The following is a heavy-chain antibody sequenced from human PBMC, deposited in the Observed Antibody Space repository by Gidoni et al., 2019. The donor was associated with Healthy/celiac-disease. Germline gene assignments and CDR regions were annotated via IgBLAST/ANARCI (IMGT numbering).Heavy chain of an antibody. D-gene: IGHD4-17*01. Sequence: QVQLVQSGAEVKKPGASLKVSCKASVYTITSYGISWGRQDPGQGLQWMGWIRAYNGNANYAEKLQGRVTMTTDTSTRTAYMGLRSRRSDDTAVYYCARGRDYGDYFDYWGQGTLVTVSS. J-gene: IGHJ4*02. V-gene: IGHV1-18*01. CDR2: IRAYNGNA. CDR3: ARGRDYGDYFDY. CDR1: VYTITSYG.